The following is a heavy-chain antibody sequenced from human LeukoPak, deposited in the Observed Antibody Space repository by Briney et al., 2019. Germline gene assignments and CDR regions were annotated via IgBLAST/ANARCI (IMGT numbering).Heavy chain of an antibody. J-gene: IGHJ4*02. D-gene: IGHD6-19*01. CDR3: ARVYSSGWYVGY. V-gene: IGHV4-38-2*02. CDR2: IYHSGST. Sequence: SETLSLTCTVSGYSISSGYYWGWIRQPPGKWLEWIGSIYHSGSTYYNPSLKSRVTISVDTSKNQFSLKLSSVTAADTAVYYCARVYSSGWYVGYWGQGTLVTVSS. CDR1: GYSISSGYY.